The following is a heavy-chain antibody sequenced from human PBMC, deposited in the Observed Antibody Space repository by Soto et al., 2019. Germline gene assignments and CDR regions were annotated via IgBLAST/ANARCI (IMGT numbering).Heavy chain of an antibody. CDR3: ARTRGRASWYSSSWYYFDY. D-gene: IGHD6-13*01. J-gene: IGHJ4*02. V-gene: IGHV4-34*01. CDR2: INHSGST. CDR1: GGSFSGYY. Sequence: QVQLQQWGAGLLKPSETLSLTCAVYGGSFSGYYWSWIRQPPGKGLEWIGEINHSGSTNYNPSLKCRVTISVDTSKNQFSLKLSSVTAADTAVYYCARTRGRASWYSSSWYYFDYWGQGTLVTVSS.